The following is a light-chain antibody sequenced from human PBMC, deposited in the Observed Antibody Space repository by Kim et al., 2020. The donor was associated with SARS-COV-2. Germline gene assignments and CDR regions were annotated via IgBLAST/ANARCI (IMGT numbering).Light chain of an antibody. CDR1: SGDVGSYNY. Sequence: QSALTQPASVSGSPGQSITISCTGTSGDVGSYNYVSWYQQHPGKAPKLMIYDVSNRPSGVSNRFSGSKSGNTASLTISGLQAEDEADYYCSSYTSSSTPVVFGGGTQLTVL. CDR3: SSYTSSSTPVV. J-gene: IGLJ2*01. V-gene: IGLV2-14*03. CDR2: DVS.